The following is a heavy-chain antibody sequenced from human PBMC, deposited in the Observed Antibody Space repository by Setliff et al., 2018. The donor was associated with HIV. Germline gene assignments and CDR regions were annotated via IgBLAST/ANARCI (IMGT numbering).Heavy chain of an antibody. V-gene: IGHV1-18*01. J-gene: IGHJ6*03. CDR3: ARIVAPGSHGPDYYMDV. CDR1: GYTFSSYG. D-gene: IGHD2-21*01. CDR2: ISAYNGNT. Sequence: ASVKVSCKASGYTFSSYGVSWVRQAPGQGLEWMGWISAYNGNTNYAQKLQGRVTMTTDTSTSTAYMELSSLRSEDTGVYYCARIVAPGSHGPDYYMDVWGKGTTVTVSS.